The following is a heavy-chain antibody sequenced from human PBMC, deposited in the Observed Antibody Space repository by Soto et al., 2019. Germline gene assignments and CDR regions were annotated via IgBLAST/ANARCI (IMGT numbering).Heavy chain of an antibody. CDR3: AKDRAIVVVITLFDY. D-gene: IGHD3-22*01. J-gene: IGHJ4*02. CDR2: ISGSGGST. CDR1: GFTLSSYA. Sequence: GGSLRLSCAAPGFTLSSYAMSWVRQAPGKGLEWVSAISGSGGSTYYADSVKGRFTISRDNSKNTLYLQMNSLRAEDTAVYYCAKDRAIVVVITLFDYWGQGTLVTVSS. V-gene: IGHV3-23*01.